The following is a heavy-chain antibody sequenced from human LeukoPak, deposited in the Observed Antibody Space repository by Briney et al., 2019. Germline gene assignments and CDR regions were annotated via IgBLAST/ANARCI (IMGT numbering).Heavy chain of an antibody. V-gene: IGHV4-34*01. CDR3: ARGVGLRVINWFDP. CDR2: INHSGST. D-gene: IGHD3-16*02. CDR1: GGSFSGYY. J-gene: IGHJ5*02. Sequence: SETLSLTCAVYGGSFSGYYWSWIRQPPGKGLEWIGEINHSGSTNYNPSLKSRVTISVDTSKNQFSLKLSSVTAAGTAVYYCARGVGLRVINWFDPWGQGTLVTVSS.